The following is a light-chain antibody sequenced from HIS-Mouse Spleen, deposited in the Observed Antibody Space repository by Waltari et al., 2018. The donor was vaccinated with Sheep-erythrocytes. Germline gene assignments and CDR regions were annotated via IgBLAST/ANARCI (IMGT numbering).Light chain of an antibody. J-gene: IGLJ2*01. CDR1: SSDVGGYNY. CDR3: SSYTSSSTQV. CDR2: EVS. Sequence: QSALTQPASVSGSPGQSITISCTGTSSDVGGYNYVSWYQQHPGKAPKLMIYEVSNRPSGVSNSFSGSKTGNTASLTISWRQAEDEADYYCSSYTSSSTQVFGGGTKLTVL. V-gene: IGLV2-14*01.